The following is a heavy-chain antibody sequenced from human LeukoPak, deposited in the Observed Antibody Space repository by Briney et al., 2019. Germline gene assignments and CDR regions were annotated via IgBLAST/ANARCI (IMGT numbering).Heavy chain of an antibody. D-gene: IGHD6-19*01. CDR1: GYTFTSDA. J-gene: IGHJ4*02. CDR2: VSGGDGTT. CDR3: ARGYSSGWYLDY. V-gene: IGHV1-3*01. Sequence: ASVKVSCKAPGYTFTSDAIHWVRQAPGQRPEWMGWVSGGDGTTRYSQKFQGRVTLTRDTSANTAYMDLSSLTSEDTAVYFCARGYSSGWYLDYWGQGTLVTVSS.